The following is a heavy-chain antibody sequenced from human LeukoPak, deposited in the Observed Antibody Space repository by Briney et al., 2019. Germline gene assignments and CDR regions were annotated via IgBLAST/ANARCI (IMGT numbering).Heavy chain of an antibody. J-gene: IGHJ5*02. CDR3: ARDSRYYDSSGYLNWFDP. CDR1: GGSISSFY. Sequence: SETLSLTCTVSGGSISSFYWNWIRQPAGKGLEWIGRIYTSGSTKYNPSLKSRVTMSGDTSKNQFSLKLSSVTAADTAVYYCARDSRYYDSSGYLNWFDPWGQGTLVTVSS. V-gene: IGHV4-4*07. CDR2: IYTSGST. D-gene: IGHD3-22*01.